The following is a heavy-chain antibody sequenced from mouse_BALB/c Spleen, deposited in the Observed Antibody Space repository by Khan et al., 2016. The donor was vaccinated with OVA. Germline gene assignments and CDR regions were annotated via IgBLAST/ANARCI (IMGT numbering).Heavy chain of an antibody. D-gene: IGHD2-10*01. Sequence: QVQLKESGPGLVAPSQSLSITCTISGFSLTNYGVHWVRQPPGKGLEWLVVIWSDGSTTYNSDLKSRLTISKDNSKSQVFLKMNSLQTDDTAMYFCSRQPYYHYNIMDVWGQGTSVTVSS. J-gene: IGHJ4*01. CDR3: SRQPYYHYNIMDV. V-gene: IGHV2-6-1*01. CDR1: GFSLTNYG. CDR2: IWSDGST.